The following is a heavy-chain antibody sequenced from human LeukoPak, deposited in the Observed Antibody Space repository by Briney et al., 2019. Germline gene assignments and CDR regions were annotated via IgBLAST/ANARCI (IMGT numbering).Heavy chain of an antibody. CDR2: IIPIFGTA. V-gene: IGHV1-69*13. CDR3: ARGWDSSGWWTFDY. Sequence: ASVKVSCKASGYTFTNYGISWVRQAPGQGLEWMGGIIPIFGTANYAQKFQGRVTITADESTSTAYMELSSLRSEDTAVYYCARGWDSSGWWTFDYWGQGTLVTVSS. CDR1: GYTFTNYG. D-gene: IGHD6-19*01. J-gene: IGHJ4*02.